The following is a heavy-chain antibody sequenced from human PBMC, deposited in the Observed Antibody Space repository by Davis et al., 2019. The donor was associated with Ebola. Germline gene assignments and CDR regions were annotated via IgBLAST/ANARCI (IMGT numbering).Heavy chain of an antibody. V-gene: IGHV1-46*01. CDR2: INPSGGST. J-gene: IGHJ6*02. CDR1: GYTFTSYY. Sequence: AASVKVSCKASGYTFTSYYMHWVRQAPGQGLEWMGIINPSGGSTSYAQKFQGRVTMTRDTSTSTVYMELSSLRSEDTAVYYCARDLNYGDYAWVWYYYYYYGMDVWGQGTTVTVSS. CDR3: ARDLNYGDYAWVWYYYYYYGMDV. D-gene: IGHD4-17*01.